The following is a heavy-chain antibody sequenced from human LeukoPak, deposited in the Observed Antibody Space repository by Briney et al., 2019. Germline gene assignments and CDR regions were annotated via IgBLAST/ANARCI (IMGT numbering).Heavy chain of an antibody. J-gene: IGHJ6*03. CDR3: ARKAYYMDV. Sequence: SGGSLRLSCAASGFTFSSYEMNWVRQAPGKGLEWVSYISSSVSTIYYADSVKGRFTISRDNAKNSLYLQMNSLGAEDTAVYYCARKAYYMDVWGKGTTVTVSS. CDR2: ISSSVSTI. V-gene: IGHV3-48*03. CDR1: GFTFSSYE.